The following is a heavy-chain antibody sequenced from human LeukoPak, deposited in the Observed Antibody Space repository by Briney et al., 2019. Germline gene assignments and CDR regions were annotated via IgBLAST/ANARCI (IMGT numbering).Heavy chain of an antibody. CDR3: ARADYYDSSGQPMAAFDI. CDR2: IYYSGST. CDR1: GGSISSGGYY. J-gene: IGHJ3*02. D-gene: IGHD3-22*01. Sequence: PSETLSLTCTVSGGSISSGGYYWSWLRQHPGKGLEWIVYIYYSGSTYYNPSLKSRVTISVDTSKNQFSLKLSSVTAADTAVYYCARADYYDSSGQPMAAFDIWGQGTMVTVSS. V-gene: IGHV4-31*03.